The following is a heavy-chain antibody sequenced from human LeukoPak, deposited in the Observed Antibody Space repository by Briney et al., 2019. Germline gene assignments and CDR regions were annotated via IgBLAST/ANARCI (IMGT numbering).Heavy chain of an antibody. CDR3: ARRMTVSATNWFDP. J-gene: IGHJ5*02. Sequence: GGSLRLSCAVSGFTFSSYAMSWVRQAPGKGLEWVSAISGSGGNTYYADSVKGRFTISRDNSKNTLYLQMNSLRVEDTAVYYCARRMTVSATNWFDPWGQGTLVTVSS. V-gene: IGHV3-23*01. CDR2: ISGSGGNT. D-gene: IGHD5/OR15-5a*01. CDR1: GFTFSSYA.